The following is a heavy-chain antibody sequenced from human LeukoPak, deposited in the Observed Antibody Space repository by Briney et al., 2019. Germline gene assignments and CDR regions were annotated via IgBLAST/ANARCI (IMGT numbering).Heavy chain of an antibody. J-gene: IGHJ6*02. V-gene: IGHV1-18*01. CDR2: ISAYNGNT. D-gene: IGHD6-13*01. CDR3: ARDRVGSSWYYYYHGMDV. CDR1: GYTFTSYG. Sequence: ASVKVSCKASGYTFTSYGISWVRQAPGQGLEWMGWISAYNGNTNYAQKLQGRVTMTTDTSTSTAYMELRSLRSDDTAVYYCARDRVGSSWYYYYHGMDVWGQGTTVTVSS.